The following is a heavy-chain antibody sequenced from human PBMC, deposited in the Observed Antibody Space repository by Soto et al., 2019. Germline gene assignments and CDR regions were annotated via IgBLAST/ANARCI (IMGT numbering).Heavy chain of an antibody. D-gene: IGHD3-22*01. CDR3: ARAKVLITPNWFDP. V-gene: IGHV1-18*01. CDR1: RYTFTSYG. J-gene: IGHJ5*02. Sequence: GASVKVSCKASRYTFTSYGITWVRQAPGQGLEYLGWISTYNGNTDFAQKVQNRVTFTTDSSTNTAYMELRSLRPDDTAVYYCARAKVLITPNWFDPWGQGTLVTVSS. CDR2: ISTYNGNT.